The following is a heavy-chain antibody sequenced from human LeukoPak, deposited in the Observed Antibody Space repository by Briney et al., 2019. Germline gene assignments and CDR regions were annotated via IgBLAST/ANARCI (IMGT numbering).Heavy chain of an antibody. CDR1: GFTFSSYA. CDR3: ASAYADSGDYEAY. V-gene: IGHV3-23*01. Sequence: PGGSLRLSCAASGFTFSSYAMSWVRQAPGKGLEWVSAIGGSGSRRYHADSVKGRFTISRDNSRNTLYLQMNSLRAEDTAVYYCASAYADSGDYEAYWGQGTLVTVSS. CDR2: IGGSGSRR. D-gene: IGHD4-17*01. J-gene: IGHJ4*02.